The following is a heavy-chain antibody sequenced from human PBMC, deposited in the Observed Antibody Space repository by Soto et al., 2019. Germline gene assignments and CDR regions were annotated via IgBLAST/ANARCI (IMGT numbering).Heavy chain of an antibody. CDR2: IYYKGTT. Sequence: QVQLHESGPGLVKPSETLSLSCSVSGGSLDNYYWTWIRQPPGKGLEFIGYIYYKGTTTYNPSLKRRIAISIDTSKNQFSLQLTSVIAADTAIYYCARVGDYYQSLGTWGRGTLVTVSS. CDR1: GGSLDNYY. V-gene: IGHV4-59*08. CDR3: ARVGDYYQSLGT. J-gene: IGHJ5*02. D-gene: IGHD3-22*01.